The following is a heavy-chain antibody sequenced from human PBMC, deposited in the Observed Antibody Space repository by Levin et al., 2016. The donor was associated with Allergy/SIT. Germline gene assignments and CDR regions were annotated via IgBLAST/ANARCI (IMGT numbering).Heavy chain of an antibody. V-gene: IGHV3-48*02. Sequence: VRQMPGKGTGSGVSYISSSVSTTYYADSVKGRFTIARENAKNSLFLQMSSLRDEDTAVYYCARDVGLKWKDPGPFDIWGQGTMVTVSS. CDR2: ISSSVSTT. J-gene: IGHJ3*02. D-gene: IGHD1-1*01. CDR3: ARDVGLKWKDPGPFDI.